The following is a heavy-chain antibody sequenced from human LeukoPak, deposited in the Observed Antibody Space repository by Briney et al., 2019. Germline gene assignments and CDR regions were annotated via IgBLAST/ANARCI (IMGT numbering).Heavy chain of an antibody. Sequence: SQTLSLTCAVSGGSISSGGYSWSWIRQPPGKGREWIVYIYHSGSTYYNPSLKSRVTISVDMSKTQFSLKLSSVTAADTAVYYCARGDYYDSSGYWFDYWGQGTLVTVSS. CDR1: GGSISSGGYS. D-gene: IGHD3-22*01. CDR2: IYHSGST. J-gene: IGHJ4*02. V-gene: IGHV4-30-2*01. CDR3: ARGDYYDSSGYWFDY.